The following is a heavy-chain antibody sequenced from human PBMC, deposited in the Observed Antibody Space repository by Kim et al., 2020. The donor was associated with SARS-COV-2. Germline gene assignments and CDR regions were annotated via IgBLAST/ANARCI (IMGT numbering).Heavy chain of an antibody. D-gene: IGHD6-13*01. J-gene: IGHJ5*02. CDR1: GFTFTSYH. CDR3: VREDVAAYWFGP. CDR2: INPRGGIT. Sequence: ASVKVSCKASGFTFTSYHIHWVRQAPGQGLEWMGIINPRGGITNYAQKFQDRVTMTRDTSTSTVYMVLSSLRSEDTAVYYCVREDVAAYWFGPWGQGSLVTVS. V-gene: IGHV1-46*01.